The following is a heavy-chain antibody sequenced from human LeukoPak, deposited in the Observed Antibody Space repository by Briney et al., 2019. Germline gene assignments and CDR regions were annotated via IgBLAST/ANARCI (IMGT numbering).Heavy chain of an antibody. Sequence: SETLSLTCTVSGGSISSGDYYWSWIRQPPGKGLEWIGYIYYSGSTYYNPSLKSRVTISVDTSKNQFSLKLSSVTAADTAVYYCARGGVVVPAAQNWFDLWGQGTLVTVSS. CDR3: ARGGVVVPAAQNWFDL. V-gene: IGHV4-30-4*02. D-gene: IGHD2-2*01. J-gene: IGHJ5*02. CDR2: IYYSGST. CDR1: GGSISSGDYY.